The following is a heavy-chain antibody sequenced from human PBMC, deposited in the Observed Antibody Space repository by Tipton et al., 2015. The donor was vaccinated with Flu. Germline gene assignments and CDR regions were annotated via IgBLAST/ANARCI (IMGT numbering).Heavy chain of an antibody. J-gene: IGHJ4*02. V-gene: IGHV4-4*02. Sequence: SLRLSCAVSGGSISSSNWWSWVRQPPGKGLEWIGEIYHSGSTNYNPSLKSRVTISVDKSKNQFSLKLSSVTAADTAVYYCARTFIAATFDYWGQGTLVTVSS. CDR2: IYHSGST. CDR3: ARTFIAATFDY. D-gene: IGHD6-13*01. CDR1: GGSISSSNW.